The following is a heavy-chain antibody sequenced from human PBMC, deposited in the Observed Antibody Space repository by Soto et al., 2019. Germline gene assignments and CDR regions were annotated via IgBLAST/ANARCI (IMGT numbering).Heavy chain of an antibody. J-gene: IGHJ6*02. CDR3: ASPYGSGSYYRYYYYGIDF. Sequence: PGESLKISCKGSGYSFTSYWISWVRQMPGKGLEWMGRIDPSDSYTNYSPSFQGHVTISADKSISTAYLQWSSLKASDTAMYYCASPYGSGSYYRYYYYGIDFWGQGTTVTVSS. D-gene: IGHD3-10*01. CDR2: IDPSDSYT. CDR1: GYSFTSYW. V-gene: IGHV5-10-1*01.